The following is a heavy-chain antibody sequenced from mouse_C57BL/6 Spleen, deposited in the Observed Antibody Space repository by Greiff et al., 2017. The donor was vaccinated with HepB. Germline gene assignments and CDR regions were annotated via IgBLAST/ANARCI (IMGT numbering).Heavy chain of an antibody. CDR1: GYTFTSYW. D-gene: IGHD1-1*01. Sequence: QVQLQQPGAELVKPGASVKLSCKASGYTFTSYWMHWVKQRPGQGLEWIGMIHPNSGSTNYNEKFKSKATLTVDKSSSTAYMQLSSLTSEDSAVYYCARWDYGSSYGNPFAYWGQGTLVTVSA. J-gene: IGHJ3*01. CDR3: ARWDYGSSYGNPFAY. CDR2: IHPNSGST. V-gene: IGHV1-64*01.